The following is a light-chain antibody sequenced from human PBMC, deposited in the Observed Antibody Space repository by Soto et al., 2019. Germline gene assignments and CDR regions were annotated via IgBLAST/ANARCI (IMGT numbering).Light chain of an antibody. J-gene: IGLJ1*01. CDR2: LNSDGSH. CDR1: SGHSSYA. CDR3: QTGGPGIQV. V-gene: IGLV4-69*01. Sequence: QLVLTQSPSASASLGASVKLTCTLSSGHSSYAIAWHQQQPEKGPRYLMKLNSDGSHSKGDGIPDRFSGSSSGAERYLTIPTLQSEDEADYSCQTGGPGIQVLGTGTNLPVL.